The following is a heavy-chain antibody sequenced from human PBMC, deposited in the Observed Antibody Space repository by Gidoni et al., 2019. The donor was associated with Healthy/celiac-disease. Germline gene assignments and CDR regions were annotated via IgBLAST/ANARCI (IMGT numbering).Heavy chain of an antibody. J-gene: IGHJ4*02. CDR3: TTASGVVVPAAIGDY. D-gene: IGHD2-2*02. CDR1: GFTFSNAW. Sequence: EVQLVESGGGLVKPGGSLRLSCEASGFTFSNAWMSWVRQAPGKGLEWVGRIKSKTDGGTTDYAAPVKGRFTISRDDSKNTLYLQMNSLKTEDTAVYYCTTASGVVVPAAIGDYWGQGTLVTVSS. CDR2: IKSKTDGGTT. V-gene: IGHV3-15*01.